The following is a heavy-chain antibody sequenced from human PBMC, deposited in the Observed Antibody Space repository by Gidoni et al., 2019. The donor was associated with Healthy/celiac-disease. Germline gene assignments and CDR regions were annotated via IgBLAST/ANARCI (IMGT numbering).Heavy chain of an antibody. CDR3: ARGVGLRKPDGMDV. D-gene: IGHD2-15*01. CDR1: GFTFSSYG. CDR2: IWYDGSNK. V-gene: IGHV3-33*01. Sequence: QVQLVASGGGVVQPGRSLRLSCAASGFTFSSYGMHWVRQAPGKGLGWVAVIWYDGSNKYYADSGKGRFTISRDNSKNTRYLQMNSLRAEDTAVYYCARGVGLRKPDGMDVWGQGTTVTVSS. J-gene: IGHJ6*02.